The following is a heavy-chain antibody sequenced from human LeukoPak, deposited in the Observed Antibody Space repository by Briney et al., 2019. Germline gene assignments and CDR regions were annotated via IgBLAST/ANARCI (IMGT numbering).Heavy chain of an antibody. Sequence: GGSLRLSCAASGFTFSSYSMNWVRQAPGKGLEWVSYISSSSSTIYYADSVKGRFTISRDNAKNSLYLQMNSLRAEDTAVYYCARGGWSSGSDFDYWAREPWSPSPQ. D-gene: IGHD6-19*01. CDR3: ARGGWSSGSDFDY. CDR2: ISSSSSTI. V-gene: IGHV3-48*01. J-gene: IGHJ4*02. CDR1: GFTFSSYS.